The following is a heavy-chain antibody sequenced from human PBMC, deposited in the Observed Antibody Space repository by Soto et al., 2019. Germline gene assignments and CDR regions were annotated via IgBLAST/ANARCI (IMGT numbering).Heavy chain of an antibody. D-gene: IGHD1-7*01. Sequence: SETRSLTCTVSGCSISSGGYYWNWIRQHPGKGLEWIGYVYYSGSTYYNPSLKSRVIISVDTSKNQFSLKLNSVTAADTAVYYCARGMGTYAHDAFDIWGQGTMVT. CDR1: GCSISSGGYY. V-gene: IGHV4-31*03. CDR3: ARGMGTYAHDAFDI. J-gene: IGHJ3*02. CDR2: VYYSGST.